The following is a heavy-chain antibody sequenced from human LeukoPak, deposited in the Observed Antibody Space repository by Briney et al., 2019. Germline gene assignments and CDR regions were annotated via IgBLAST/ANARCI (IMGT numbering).Heavy chain of an antibody. V-gene: IGHV1-18*01. CDR1: GYTFRNYG. CDR3: ARERLKRVPFTKVAGALDY. J-gene: IGHJ4*02. D-gene: IGHD6-19*01. CDR2: IGTYNGNT. Sequence: GASVKVSCKASGYTFRNYGITWVRQAPGQGLEWMGWIGTYNGNTDYAQKFQGRVIMTADTSTTTAHMELRSLRSDDTAVYYCARERLKRVPFTKVAGALDYWGQGTRVTVSS.